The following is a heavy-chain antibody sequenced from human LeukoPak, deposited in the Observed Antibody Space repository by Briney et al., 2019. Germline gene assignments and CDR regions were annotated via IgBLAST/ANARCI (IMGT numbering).Heavy chain of an antibody. V-gene: IGHV4-38-2*02. CDR1: GYSISSGYY. CDR3: ARLHGLLRKGVDP. D-gene: IGHD3-16*01. CDR2: IYHSGST. Sequence: SETLSLTCTVSGYSISSGYYWGWIRQPPGKGLEWIGSIYHSGSTYYNPSLKSRVTISVDTSKNQFSLKLSSVTAADTAVYHCARLHGLLRKGVDPWGQGTLVTVSS. J-gene: IGHJ5*02.